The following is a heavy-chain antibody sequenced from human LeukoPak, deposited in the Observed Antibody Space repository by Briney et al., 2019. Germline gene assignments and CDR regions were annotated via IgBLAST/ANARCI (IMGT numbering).Heavy chain of an antibody. V-gene: IGHV3-74*01. Sequence: GGSLRLSCAASGNYWMHWVRQAPGKGLVWVSHINSDGSWTSYADSVKGRFTISRDNAKNSLYLQMNSLRDEDTAVYYCARSSTYYDILTGSYYFDYWGQGTLVTVSS. J-gene: IGHJ4*02. CDR1: GNYW. CDR3: ARSSTYYDILTGSYYFDY. D-gene: IGHD3-9*01. CDR2: INSDGSWT.